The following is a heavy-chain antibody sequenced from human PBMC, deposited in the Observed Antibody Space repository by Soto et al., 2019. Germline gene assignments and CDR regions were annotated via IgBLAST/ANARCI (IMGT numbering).Heavy chain of an antibody. D-gene: IGHD3-10*01. CDR3: ARSWWFGELLAHYYYGMDV. V-gene: IGHV1-69*06. J-gene: IGHJ6*02. CDR1: GGTFSSYA. CDR2: IIPIFGTA. Sequence: ASVKVSCKASGGTFSSYAISWVRQAPGQGLEWMGGIIPIFGTANYAQKFQGRVTITADKSTSTAYMELSSLRSEDTAVYYCARSWWFGELLAHYYYGMDVWGQGTTVTVSS.